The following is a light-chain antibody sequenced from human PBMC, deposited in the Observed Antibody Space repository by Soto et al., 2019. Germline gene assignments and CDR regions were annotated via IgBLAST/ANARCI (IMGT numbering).Light chain of an antibody. V-gene: IGKV1-33*01. CDR2: DAS. CDR1: QDISNY. J-gene: IGKJ5*01. Sequence: DIQMTQSPSSLSASVGDRVTITCQASQDISNYLNWYQQKPGKAPKLLIYDASNLETGVPSRFSGSGSGTDFNLPINGLQPKYITTSSGQQYDNPPPTFGPGTRLEI. CDR3: QQYDNPPPT.